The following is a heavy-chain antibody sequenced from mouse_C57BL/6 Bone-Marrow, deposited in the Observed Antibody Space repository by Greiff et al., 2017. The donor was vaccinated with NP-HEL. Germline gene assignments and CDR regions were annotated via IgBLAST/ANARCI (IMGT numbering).Heavy chain of an antibody. J-gene: IGHJ2*01. Sequence: EVQLQQSGPELVKPGASVKISCKASGYTFTDYYMNWVKQSHGKSLEWIGDINPNNGGTSYNQKFKGKATLTVDKSSSTAYMELRSLTSEDSAVYDCAREAECDSIYYFDCWGEGTTLTVSS. CDR2: INPNNGGT. V-gene: IGHV1-26*01. CDR1: GYTFTDYY. D-gene: IGHD2-10*02. CDR3: AREAECDSIYYFDC.